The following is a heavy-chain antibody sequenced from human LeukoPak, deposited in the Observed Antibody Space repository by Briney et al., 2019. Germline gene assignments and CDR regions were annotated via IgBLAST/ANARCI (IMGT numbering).Heavy chain of an antibody. J-gene: IGHJ3*02. Sequence: GGSLRLSCAASGFTFSSYGMHWVRQAPGKGLEWVAVIWYDGSNKYYADSVKGRFTISRDNSKNTLYLQMNSLRAEDTAVYYCASSLGGEQWPDPTDIWGQGTMVTVSS. CDR2: IWYDGSNK. D-gene: IGHD6-19*01. V-gene: IGHV3-33*01. CDR1: GFTFSSYG. CDR3: ASSLGGEQWPDPTDI.